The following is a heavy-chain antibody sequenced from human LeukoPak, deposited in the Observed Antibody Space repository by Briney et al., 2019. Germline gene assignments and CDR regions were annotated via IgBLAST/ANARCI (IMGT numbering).Heavy chain of an antibody. Sequence: SETLSLTCTVSGGSISSYYWNWIRQPPGKGLEWIGYIYYSGSTNYNPSLKSRVTISVDTSKNQFSLKLSSVTAADTAVYYCTRDRSSGAFDIWGQGTMVTVSS. CDR1: GGSISSYY. D-gene: IGHD7-27*01. V-gene: IGHV4-59*01. CDR3: TRDRSSGAFDI. CDR2: IYYSGST. J-gene: IGHJ3*02.